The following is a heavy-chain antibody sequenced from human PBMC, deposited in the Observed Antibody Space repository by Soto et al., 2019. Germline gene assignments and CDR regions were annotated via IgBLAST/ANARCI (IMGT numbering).Heavy chain of an antibody. V-gene: IGHV4-31*03. D-gene: IGHD2-2*02. J-gene: IGHJ4*02. CDR2: ISHRGST. Sequence: QVQLQESGPGLVKPSQTLSLTCTVSGGSISSAAYYWSWIRQPPGKGLGWIGYISHRGSTYYNPSLKSRVIISVDTSNNQFSLSLTSVTAADTAVYYCAREYTYGSNFFDCWGQGALVTVSS. CDR1: GGSISSAAYY. CDR3: AREYTYGSNFFDC.